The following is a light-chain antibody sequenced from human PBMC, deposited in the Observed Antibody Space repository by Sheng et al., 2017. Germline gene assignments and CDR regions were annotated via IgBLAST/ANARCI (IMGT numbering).Light chain of an antibody. J-gene: IGKJ1*01. Sequence: EEVMTQSPATLSVSPGESVTLSCRTSQSTASHLAWYQQKSGQAPRLLIYAASIRATDIPARFSGSGSGTEFTLTIDSLQSEDFAVYYCQQYNNWPPGTFGPGTKLEI. CDR1: QSTASH. V-gene: IGKV3-15*01. CDR2: AAS. CDR3: QQYNNWPPGT.